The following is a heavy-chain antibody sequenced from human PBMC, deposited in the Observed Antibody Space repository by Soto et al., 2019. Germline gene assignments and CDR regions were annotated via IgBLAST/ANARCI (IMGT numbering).Heavy chain of an antibody. J-gene: IGHJ4*02. CDR1: GDSFSSYG. D-gene: IGHD5-12*01. CDR3: AKGYDGYNNDFDY. CDR2: ISGSGGST. V-gene: IGHV3-23*01. Sequence: RGTLTLSCAASGDSFSSYGIYWGRHGPAKGQELVSAISGSGGSTYYADSVKGRFTISIDNSKNTLYLQMNSLRADDTVVYYFAKGYDGYNNDFDYWGQGTLVTCSS.